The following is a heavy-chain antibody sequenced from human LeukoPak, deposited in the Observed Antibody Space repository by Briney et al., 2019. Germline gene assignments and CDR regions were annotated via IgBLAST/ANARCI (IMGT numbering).Heavy chain of an antibody. V-gene: IGHV4-34*01. CDR1: GGSFSGYY. CDR2: INHSGST. D-gene: IGHD2-2*01. J-gene: IGHJ4*02. Sequence: SETLSLTCAVYGGSFSGYYWSWIRQPPGKGLEWIGEINHSGSTNYNPSLKSRVTISVDTSKNQFSLNLSSVTAADTAVYYCARGWDIVVVPAAIGDPFDYWGQGTLVTVSS. CDR3: ARGWDIVVVPAAIGDPFDY.